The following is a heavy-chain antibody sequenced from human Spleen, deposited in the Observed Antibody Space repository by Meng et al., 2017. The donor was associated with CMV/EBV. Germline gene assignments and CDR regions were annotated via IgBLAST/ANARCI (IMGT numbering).Heavy chain of an antibody. CDR2: IFWNGGST. V-gene: IGHV3-20*04. J-gene: IGHJ4*02. CDR3: ARDGVSTPN. Sequence: GESLKISCTASGFTFDEYGMSWVRQAPGKGLEWVSGIFWNGGSTGYADSVKGRFSISRDNAKNSLYLQMNSLRAEDTAVYYCARDGVSTPNWGQGTLVTVSS. D-gene: IGHD2-8*01. CDR1: GFTFDEYG.